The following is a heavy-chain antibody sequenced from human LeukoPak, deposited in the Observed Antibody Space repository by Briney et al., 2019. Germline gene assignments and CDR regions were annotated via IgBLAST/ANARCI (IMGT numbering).Heavy chain of an antibody. D-gene: IGHD6-19*01. CDR2: INPNSGGT. J-gene: IGHJ4*02. V-gene: IGHV1-2*02. CDR1: GYTFTGYY. Sequence: ASVKVSCKASGYTFTGYYMHWVRQAPGQGLEWTGWINPNSGGTNYAQKFQGRVTMTRDTSISTAYMELSRLRSDDTAVYYCAREVIEYSSGWYYFDYWGQGTLVTVSS. CDR3: AREVIEYSSGWYYFDY.